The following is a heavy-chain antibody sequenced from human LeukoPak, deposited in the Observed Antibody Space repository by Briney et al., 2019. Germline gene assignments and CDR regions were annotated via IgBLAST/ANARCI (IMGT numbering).Heavy chain of an antibody. D-gene: IGHD3-3*01. J-gene: IGHJ4*02. CDR2: IYPGDSDT. CDR3: ARLWSPHHYDFWSGYYRFDYLDY. CDR1: GYSFTSYW. V-gene: IGHV5-51*01. Sequence: GESLKISCKGSGYSFTSYWIGWVRQMPGKGLEWMGIIYPGDSDTRYSPSFQGQVTISADKSISTAYLQWSSLKASDTAMYYCARLWSPHHYDFWSGYYRFDYLDYWGQGTLVTVSS.